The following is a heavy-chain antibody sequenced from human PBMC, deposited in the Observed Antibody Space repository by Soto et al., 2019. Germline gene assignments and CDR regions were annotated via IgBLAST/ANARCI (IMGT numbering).Heavy chain of an antibody. CDR1: GYTFTSYY. CDR2: INPSGGST. D-gene: IGHD3-10*01. V-gene: IGHV1-46*01. CDR3: ARDPRSGSYLGYYYYGMDA. Sequence: GSVQVSCKASGYTFTSYYMHWVRQDPGQGLEWMGIINPSGGSTSYAQKFQGRGTMTRDTSTSTVYMELSSLRSEDTAVYYCARDPRSGSYLGYYYYGMDAWGQGTTVTVSS. J-gene: IGHJ6*02.